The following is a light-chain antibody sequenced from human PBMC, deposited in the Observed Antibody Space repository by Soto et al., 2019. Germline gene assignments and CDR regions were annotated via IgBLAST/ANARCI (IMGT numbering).Light chain of an antibody. CDR3: HQSGNSPIT. Sequence: ETVLTQSPGTVSLSPGERATLSCRASQSVSSSYIAWYQQKPGQAPRLLIYATSSRATGIPDRFSGSGSGIDFILTISRLEPEDSAVYYCHQSGNSPITFGQGTRLEIK. V-gene: IGKV3-20*01. J-gene: IGKJ5*01. CDR1: QSVSSSY. CDR2: ATS.